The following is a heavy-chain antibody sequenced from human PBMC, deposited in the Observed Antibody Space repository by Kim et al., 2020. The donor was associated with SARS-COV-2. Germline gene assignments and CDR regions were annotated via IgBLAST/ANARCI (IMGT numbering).Heavy chain of an antibody. CDR2: IYYSGST. CDR1: GGSISSYY. J-gene: IGHJ3*02. V-gene: IGHV4-59*08. D-gene: IGHD3-10*01. CDR3: ARRPSRYYGSGTHPGAFDI. Sequence: SETLSLTCTVSGGSISSYYWSWIRQPPGKGLEWIGYIYYSGSTNYNPSLKSRVTISVDTSKNQFSLKLSSVTAADTAVYYCARRPSRYYGSGTHPGAFDIWGQGTMVTVSS.